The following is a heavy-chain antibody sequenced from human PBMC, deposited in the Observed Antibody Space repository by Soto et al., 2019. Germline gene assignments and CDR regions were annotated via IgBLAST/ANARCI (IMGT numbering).Heavy chain of an antibody. Sequence: QVQLVESGGGVVQPGRSLRLSCAASGFTFSSYAMHWVRQAPGKGLEWVAGIASDGSNKYYADSVKVRFTISRDNSKNTLYLQRKSLRAEDTAVYYCARDFDYWGQGTLVTVSS. CDR3: ARDFDY. V-gene: IGHV3-30-3*01. CDR1: GFTFSSYA. J-gene: IGHJ4*02. CDR2: IASDGSNK.